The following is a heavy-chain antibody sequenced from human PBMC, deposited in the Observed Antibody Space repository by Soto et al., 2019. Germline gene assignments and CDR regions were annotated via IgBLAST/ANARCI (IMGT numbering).Heavy chain of an antibody. D-gene: IGHD3-3*01. V-gene: IGHV3-48*02. Sequence: LRLSCAASGFTFSSYSMNWVRQAPGKGLEWVSYISSSSSTIYYADSVKGRFTISRDNAKNSLYLQMNSLRDEDTAVYYCARDPRIVRFLEPLAWGQGTLVTVSS. CDR2: ISSSSSTI. CDR3: ARDPRIVRFLEPLA. J-gene: IGHJ5*02. CDR1: GFTFSSYS.